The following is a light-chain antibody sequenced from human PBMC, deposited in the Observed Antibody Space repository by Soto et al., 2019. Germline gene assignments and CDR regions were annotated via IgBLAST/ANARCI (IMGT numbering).Light chain of an antibody. CDR2: DVS. Sequence: QSALTQPRSVSGSPGQSVTISCTGTSSGVGAYNHVSWYQQYPGKAPKLTIYDVSKRPSGVPDRFSGSKSGNTASLTISGLQAEDEADYYCCSYAGSYIYVFGTGTKVTVL. J-gene: IGLJ1*01. V-gene: IGLV2-11*01. CDR1: SSGVGAYNH. CDR3: CSYAGSYIYV.